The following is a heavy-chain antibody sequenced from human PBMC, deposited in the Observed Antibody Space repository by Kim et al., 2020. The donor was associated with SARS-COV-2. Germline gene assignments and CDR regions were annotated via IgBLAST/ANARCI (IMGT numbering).Heavy chain of an antibody. CDR2: INTNTGNP. V-gene: IGHV7-4-1*02. CDR1: GYTFTSYA. D-gene: IGHD3-3*01. Sequence: ASVKVSCKASGYTFTSYAMNWVRQAPGQGLEWMGWINTNTGNPTYAQGFTGRFVFSLDTSVSTAYLQISSLKAEDTAVYYCARGGYYDFWGGYYFDYYYYYMDVWGKGTTVTVSS. CDR3: ARGGYYDFWGGYYFDYYYYYMDV. J-gene: IGHJ6*03.